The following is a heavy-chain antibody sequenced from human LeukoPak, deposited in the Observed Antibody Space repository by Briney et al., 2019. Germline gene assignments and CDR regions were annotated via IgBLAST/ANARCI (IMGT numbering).Heavy chain of an antibody. CDR3: ARVLLGSWDWFDP. CDR2: INPDGSRT. D-gene: IGHD3-10*01. CDR1: KFSFTSYW. V-gene: IGHV3-74*01. J-gene: IGHJ5*02. Sequence: PGGSLRLSCAASKFSFTSYWMHWFRQAPGKGLVWVSRINPDGSRTNYADSVEGRFTISRDNAKNTLYLQMNSLRAEDTAVYYCARVLLGSWDWFDPWGQGTPVTVSS.